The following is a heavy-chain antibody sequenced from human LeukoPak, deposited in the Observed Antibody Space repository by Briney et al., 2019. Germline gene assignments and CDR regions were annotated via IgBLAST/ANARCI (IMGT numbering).Heavy chain of an antibody. J-gene: IGHJ4*02. D-gene: IGHD6-19*01. CDR3: ARSYSSGWVGLSDY. V-gene: IGHV3-33*08. CDR1: GFTFSSYG. CDR2: IWYDGSNK. Sequence: PGRSLRLSCAASGFTFSSYGMHWVRQAPGKGLEWVAVIWYDGSNKYYADSVKGRFTISRDNSKNTLYLQMNSLRAEDTAVYYCARSYSSGWVGLSDYWGQGTLVTVSS.